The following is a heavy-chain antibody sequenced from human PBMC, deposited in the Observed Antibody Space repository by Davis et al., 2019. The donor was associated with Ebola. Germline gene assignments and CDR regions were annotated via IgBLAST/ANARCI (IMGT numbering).Heavy chain of an antibody. Sequence: ASVKVSCKASGYTFTSYGISWVRQAPGQGLEWMGWISAYNGNTNYAQKFQGRVTMTRDTSTSTVYMELSSLRSEDRAVYYCARQLGGGGLDYWGQGTLVTVSS. D-gene: IGHD6-6*01. V-gene: IGHV1-18*01. J-gene: IGHJ4*02. CDR2: ISAYNGNT. CDR1: GYTFTSYG. CDR3: ARQLGGGGLDY.